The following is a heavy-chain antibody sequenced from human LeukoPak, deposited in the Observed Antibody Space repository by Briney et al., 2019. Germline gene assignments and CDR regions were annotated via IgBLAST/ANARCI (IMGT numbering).Heavy chain of an antibody. CDR1: GFTVSSNY. D-gene: IGHD6-19*01. CDR3: ARVRAVAGTSADY. J-gene: IGHJ4*02. CDR2: ISSTSSHI. V-gene: IGHV3-11*05. Sequence: GGSLRLSCAASGFTVSSNYMTWIRQAPGKGLEWVSYISSTSSHINYADSVKGRFTISRDNAENSLYLQTNSLRAEDTAVFYCARVRAVAGTSADYWGQGTLVTVSS.